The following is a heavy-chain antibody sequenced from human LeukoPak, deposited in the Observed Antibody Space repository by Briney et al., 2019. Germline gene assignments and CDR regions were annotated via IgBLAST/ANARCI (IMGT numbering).Heavy chain of an antibody. CDR1: GGTFSSYA. CDR2: IIPIFGTA. J-gene: IGHJ4*02. V-gene: IGHV1-69*13. Sequence: ASVKVSCKASGGTFSSYAISWVRQAPGQGLEWMGGIIPIFGTANYAQKFQGRVTITADESTSTAYMELSSLRSEDTAVYYCAGGAYYDSSGPWGYWGQGTLVTVSS. CDR3: AGGAYYDSSGPWGY. D-gene: IGHD3-22*01.